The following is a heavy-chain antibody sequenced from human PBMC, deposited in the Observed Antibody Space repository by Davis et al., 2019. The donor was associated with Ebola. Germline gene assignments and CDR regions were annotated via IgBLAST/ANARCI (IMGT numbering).Heavy chain of an antibody. J-gene: IGHJ4*02. D-gene: IGHD4-17*01. CDR2: IYYSGST. V-gene: IGHV4-59*08. CDR3: ARHPDYGDYGLDY. Sequence: SETLSLTCTVSGGSISSYYWSWIRQPPGKGLEWIGYIYYSGSTNYNPSLKSRVTISVDTSKNQFSLKLSSVTAADTAVYYCARHPDYGDYGLDYWGQGTLVTVSS. CDR1: GGSISSYY.